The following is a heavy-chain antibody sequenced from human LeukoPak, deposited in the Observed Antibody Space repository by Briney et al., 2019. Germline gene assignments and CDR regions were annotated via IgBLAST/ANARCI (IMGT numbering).Heavy chain of an antibody. CDR1: GFTFSSYS. Sequence: AGGSLRLSCAASGFTFSSYSMNWVRQAPGKGLEWISYISSSSSTIYYADFVKGRFTISRDNAKNSLYLQMNSLRAEDMALYYCAKDSRPRNHYCRTTNCFSYYFDYWGQGTLVTVSS. CDR3: AKDSRPRNHYCRTTNCFSYYFDY. J-gene: IGHJ4*02. CDR2: ISSSSSTI. D-gene: IGHD2-2*01. V-gene: IGHV3-48*04.